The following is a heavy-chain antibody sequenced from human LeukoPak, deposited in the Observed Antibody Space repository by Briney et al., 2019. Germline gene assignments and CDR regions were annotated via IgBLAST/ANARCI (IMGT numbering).Heavy chain of an antibody. D-gene: IGHD3-3*02. J-gene: IGHJ5*02. V-gene: IGHV3-21*01. CDR2: ISSSSSYI. CDR1: GFTFSSYS. CDR3: ARAALSTYWFDP. Sequence: GGSLRLSCAASGFTFSSYSMNWVRQAPGKGLEWVSSISSSSSYIYYADSVKGRFTISRDNAKNSLYLQMNSLRAEDTAVYYCARAALSTYWFDPWGQGTLVTVFS.